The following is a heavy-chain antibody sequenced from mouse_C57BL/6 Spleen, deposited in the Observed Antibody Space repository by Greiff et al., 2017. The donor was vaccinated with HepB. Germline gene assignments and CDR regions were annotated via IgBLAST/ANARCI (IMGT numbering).Heavy chain of an antibody. Sequence: EVMLVESGEGLVKPGGSLKLSCAASGFTFSSYAMSWVRQTPEKRLEWVAYISSGGDYIYYADTVKGRFTISRDNARNTLYLQMSSLKSEDTAMYYCTREQYDYDGDYFDYWGQGTTLTVSS. J-gene: IGHJ2*01. D-gene: IGHD2-4*01. CDR1: GFTFSSYA. CDR2: ISSGGDYI. CDR3: TREQYDYDGDYFDY. V-gene: IGHV5-9-1*02.